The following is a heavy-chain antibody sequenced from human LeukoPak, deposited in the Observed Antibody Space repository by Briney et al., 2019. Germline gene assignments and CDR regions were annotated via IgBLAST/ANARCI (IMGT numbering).Heavy chain of an antibody. Sequence: GGSLRLSCAASGFSFSGYWMSWVRQAPGKGLEWVAKIKEDGSEKYYADFVKGRFTISRDNAKNSLDLQMNSLRAEDTAVYYCARRGSTDSWGQGTLVTVSS. CDR3: ARRGSTDS. V-gene: IGHV3-7*03. CDR1: GFSFSGYW. D-gene: IGHD2/OR15-2a*01. J-gene: IGHJ4*02. CDR2: IKEDGSEK.